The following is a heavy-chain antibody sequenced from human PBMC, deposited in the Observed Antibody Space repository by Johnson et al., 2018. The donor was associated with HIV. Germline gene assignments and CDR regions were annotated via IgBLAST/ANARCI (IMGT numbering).Heavy chain of an antibody. CDR1: GFTFDDYC. D-gene: IGHD2-2*01. CDR2: INWNGGST. V-gene: IGHV3-20*04. CDR3: ARVAPAHDAFDI. Sequence: EKLVESGGGVVRPGGSLRLSCAASGFTFDDYCMSWVRQAPGKGLEWVSGINWNGGSTGYADSVKGRFTISRDNAKNTLYLQMNSLRAEDTAVYYCARVAPAHDAFDIWGQGTMVTVSS. J-gene: IGHJ3*02.